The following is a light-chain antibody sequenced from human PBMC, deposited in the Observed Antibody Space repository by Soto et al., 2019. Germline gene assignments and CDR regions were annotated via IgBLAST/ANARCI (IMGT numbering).Light chain of an antibody. Sequence: DLQMAKSPSNLSASVEDRVAITCRASQSIGDLLAWYQQKPGEAPKLLIYKASYLESGVPSRFSGSGSGTEFTLTISSLQPEDLATYYCQHYSAFSVTFGQGTKVDIK. CDR3: QHYSAFSVT. CDR1: QSIGDL. J-gene: IGKJ1*01. V-gene: IGKV1-5*03. CDR2: KAS.